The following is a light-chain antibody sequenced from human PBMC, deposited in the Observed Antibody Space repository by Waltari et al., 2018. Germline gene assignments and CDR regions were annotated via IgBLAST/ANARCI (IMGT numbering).Light chain of an antibody. J-gene: IGKJ1*01. CDR3: QQYHSFAQT. V-gene: IGKV1-5*03. CDR2: EAS. CDR1: QSIRNW. Sequence: EIQMTQSPSTLSASVGDRVTITCRASQSIRNWLAWYQQKPGKAPKLLIYEASNLESGVPSRFSGSGSGTEFTLTINSLQPEDTATYYCQQYHSFAQTFGQGTKVEIK.